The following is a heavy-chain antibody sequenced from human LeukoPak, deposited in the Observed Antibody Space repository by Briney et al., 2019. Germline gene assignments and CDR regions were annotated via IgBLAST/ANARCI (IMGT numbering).Heavy chain of an antibody. CDR2: IYYSGST. J-gene: IGHJ4*02. D-gene: IGHD6-19*01. CDR3: ARHWDNNGWNFDY. CDR1: GGSIRRSSYY. V-gene: IGHV4-39*01. Sequence: SETLSLTCIVSGGSIRRSSYYWGWIRQPPGKGLEWIGSIYYSGSTYYNPSLKSRVTISVDTSKNLFSLSLTSVTAADTAVYYCARHWDNNGWNFDYWGRGTLVTVSS.